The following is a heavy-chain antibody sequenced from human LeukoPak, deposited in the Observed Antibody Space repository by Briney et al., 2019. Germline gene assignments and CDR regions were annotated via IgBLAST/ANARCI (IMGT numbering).Heavy chain of an antibody. J-gene: IGHJ4*02. CDR3: ARSVVAATPAGDY. V-gene: IGHV3-74*01. CDR2: INTDGSST. CDR1: GFTFSSYW. Sequence: GGSLRLSCAASGFTFSSYWMHWVRQAPGKGLVWVSRINTDGSSTSYADSVKGRFTISRDNAKNSLYLQMNSLRAEDTAVYYCARSVVAATPAGDYWGQGTLVTVSS. D-gene: IGHD2-15*01.